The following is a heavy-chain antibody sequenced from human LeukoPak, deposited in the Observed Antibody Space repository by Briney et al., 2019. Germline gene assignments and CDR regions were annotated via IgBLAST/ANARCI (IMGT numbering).Heavy chain of an antibody. Sequence: GASVKVSCKASGYTFTSYDINWVRQATGQGLEWMGWMNPNSDNTGYAQKFQGRVTMTRNTSISTAYMELSSMRSEDTAVYYCARWINYGSSGYLRDAFDIWGQGTMVTVSS. V-gene: IGHV1-8*01. CDR2: MNPNSDNT. D-gene: IGHD3-22*01. CDR3: ARWINYGSSGYLRDAFDI. CDR1: GYTFTSYD. J-gene: IGHJ3*02.